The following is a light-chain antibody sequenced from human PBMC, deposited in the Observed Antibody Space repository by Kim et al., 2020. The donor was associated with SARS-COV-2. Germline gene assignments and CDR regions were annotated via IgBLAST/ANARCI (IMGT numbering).Light chain of an antibody. CDR1: SGHSSYA. CDR2: LNSDGSH. CDR3: QTWGTDIVI. V-gene: IGLV4-69*01. Sequence: QPVLTQSPSASASLGASVKLTCTLSSGHSSYAIAWHQQQQEKDPRYLMKLNSDGSHSKGDGIPDRFSASSSGAERYLTISSLQSEDGADYYCQTWGTDIVIFGGGTKLTV. J-gene: IGLJ2*01.